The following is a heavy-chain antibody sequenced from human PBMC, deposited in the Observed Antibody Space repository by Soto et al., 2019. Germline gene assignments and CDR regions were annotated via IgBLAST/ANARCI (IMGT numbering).Heavy chain of an antibody. J-gene: IGHJ4*02. Sequence: QLQLQESGSGLVKPSQTLSLTCAASGGSISSGGYSWSWIRQPPGKSLEWIGYIYHSGSTYYNPSLKSRVTISVDRSKNQFSLKLSSVTAADTAVYYCALSRDGYNPGYFDYWGQGTLVTVSS. CDR1: GGSISSGGYS. V-gene: IGHV4-30-2*01. CDR2: IYHSGST. CDR3: ALSRDGYNPGYFDY. D-gene: IGHD5-12*01.